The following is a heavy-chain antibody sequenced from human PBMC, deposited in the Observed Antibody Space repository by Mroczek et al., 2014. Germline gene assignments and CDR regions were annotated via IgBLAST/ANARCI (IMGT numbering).Heavy chain of an antibody. CDR3: AKDNLSSSGSYCGGDCYLEYYFDY. CDR2: ISYDGSNK. CDR1: GFTFSSYG. Sequence: VQLLETGGGVVQPGRSLRLSCAASGFTFSSYGMHWVRQAPGKGLEWVAVISYDGSNKYYADSVKGRFTISRDNSKNTLYLQMNSLRAEDTAVYYCAKDNLSSSGSYCGGDCYLEYYFDYWGQGTPGHPSPQ. J-gene: IGHJ4*02. D-gene: IGHD2-21*02. V-gene: IGHV3-30*18.